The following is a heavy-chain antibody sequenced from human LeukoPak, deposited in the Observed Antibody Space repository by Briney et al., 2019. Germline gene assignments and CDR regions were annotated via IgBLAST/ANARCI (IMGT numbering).Heavy chain of an antibody. V-gene: IGHV1-69*05. Sequence: SSVKVSCKASGGTFSSYAISWVRQAPGQGLEWMGRIIPIFGTANYAQKFQGRVTITTDESTSIAYMELSSLRSEDTAVYYCAREYCSGGSCHYYYYYMDVWGKGTSVTVSS. CDR2: IIPIFGTA. D-gene: IGHD2-15*01. J-gene: IGHJ6*03. CDR1: GGTFSSYA. CDR3: AREYCSGGSCHYYYYYMDV.